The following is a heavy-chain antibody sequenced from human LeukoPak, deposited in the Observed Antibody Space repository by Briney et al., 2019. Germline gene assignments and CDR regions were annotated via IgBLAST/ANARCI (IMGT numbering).Heavy chain of an antibody. Sequence: ASVKVSCKASGGTFSSYAISWVRQAPGQGLEWMGWISAYNGNTNYAQKLQGRVTMTTDTSTSTAYMELRSLRSDDTAVYYCARDGPLWHTYYYYGMDVWGQGTTVTVSS. CDR3: ARDGPLWHTYYYYGMDV. CDR2: ISAYNGNT. V-gene: IGHV1-18*01. CDR1: GGTFSSYA. J-gene: IGHJ6*02. D-gene: IGHD3-10*01.